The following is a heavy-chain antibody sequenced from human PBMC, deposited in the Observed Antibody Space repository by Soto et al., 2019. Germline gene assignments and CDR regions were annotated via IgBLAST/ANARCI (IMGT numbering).Heavy chain of an antibody. J-gene: IGHJ4*02. V-gene: IGHV1-18*01. D-gene: IGHD2-2*01. CDR3: AKEYCDSSRCYLPDY. Sequence: ASVKVSCKASCYTFTTFGISWVRQAPGQGLEWMGWIDPKNGNTKDAQKFQGRVTMTTDTSTSTAYMELRSLRSDDTAVYYCAKEYCDSSRCYLPDYWGQGALVTVSS. CDR2: IDPKNGNT. CDR1: CYTFTTFG.